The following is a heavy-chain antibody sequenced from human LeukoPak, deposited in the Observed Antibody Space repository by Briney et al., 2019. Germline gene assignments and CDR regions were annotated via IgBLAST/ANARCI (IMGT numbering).Heavy chain of an antibody. CDR2: ISGSGGST. V-gene: IGHV3-23*01. CDR1: GFTFSSYA. J-gene: IGHJ4*02. CDR3: AKDNADYPIYYFDS. Sequence: SGGSLRLSCAASGFTFSSYAMSWVRQAPGKGLEWVSAISGSGGSTYYADSVKGRFTISRDNSKSTVSLQMNSLRAEDAAVYYCAKDNADYPIYYFDSWGQGILVTVSS. D-gene: IGHD3-16*01.